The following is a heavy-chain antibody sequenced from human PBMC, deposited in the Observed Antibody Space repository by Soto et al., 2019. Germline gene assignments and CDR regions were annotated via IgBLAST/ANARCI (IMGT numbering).Heavy chain of an antibody. V-gene: IGHV4-4*07. CDR1: GGSISSYY. J-gene: IGHJ5*02. Sequence: SETLSLTCTVSGGSISSYYCSWSRQPAGKGLEWIGRIYTSGSTNYNPSLKSRVTMSVDTSKNQFSLKLSSVTAADTAVYYCARDLIQGLVISGRGNYAWNWFDPWGQGTLVTVSS. CDR3: ARDLIQGLVISGRGNYAWNWFDP. CDR2: IYTSGST. D-gene: IGHD3-9*01.